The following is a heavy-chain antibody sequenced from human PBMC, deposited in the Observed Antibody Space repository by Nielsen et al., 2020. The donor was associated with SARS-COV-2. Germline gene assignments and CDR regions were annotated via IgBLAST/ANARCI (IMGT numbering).Heavy chain of an antibody. J-gene: IGHJ6*02. CDR3: ARDPYSSSWYVGVYYYYYGMDV. D-gene: IGHD6-13*01. Sequence: VRQAPGKGLEWGAVISYDGSNKYYADSVKGRFTISRDNSKNTLYLQMNSLRAEDTAVYYCARDPYSSSWYVGVYYYYYGMDVWGQGTTVTVSS. CDR2: ISYDGSNK. V-gene: IGHV3-30-3*01.